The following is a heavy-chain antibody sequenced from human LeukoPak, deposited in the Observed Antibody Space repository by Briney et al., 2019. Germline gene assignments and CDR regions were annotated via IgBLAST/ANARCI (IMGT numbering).Heavy chain of an antibody. J-gene: IGHJ4*02. CDR1: RFTFETSW. Sequence: GGSLRLSCVASRFTFETSWMSWVRQAPGKGLEWVSAISGSGGSTYYADSVKGRFTISRDNSKNTLYLQMNSLRAEDTAVYYCAKDRTDSSSWYGPLGYWGQGTLVTVSS. CDR2: ISGSGGST. D-gene: IGHD6-13*01. V-gene: IGHV3-23*01. CDR3: AKDRTDSSSWYGPLGY.